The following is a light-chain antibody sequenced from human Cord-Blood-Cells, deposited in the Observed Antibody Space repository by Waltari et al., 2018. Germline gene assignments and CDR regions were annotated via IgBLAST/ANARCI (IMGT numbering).Light chain of an antibody. V-gene: IGLV1-40*01. CDR1: SSNIGAGYD. CDR3: QSYDSSLSGVV. CDR2: GNS. J-gene: IGLJ2*01. Sequence: QSVLTQPPSVSGAPGQRVTISCTGSSSNIGAGYDVNWYQQLPGTAPKLHIHGNSKRPSGVPDRFSGSKAGTSASLAITGLQAEDEADYYCQSYDSSLSGVVFGGGTKLTVL.